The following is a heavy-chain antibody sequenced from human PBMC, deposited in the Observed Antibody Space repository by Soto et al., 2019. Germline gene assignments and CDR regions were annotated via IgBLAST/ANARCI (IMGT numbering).Heavy chain of an antibody. Sequence: QVQLVQSGAEVKKPGSSVKVSCKASGGTFSSYAISWVRQAPGQGLEWMGGIIPIFGTANYAQKFQGRVTITADESTSTAYMEPSSLRSEDAAVYYCARGEVYSSSWYGAFDIWGQGTMVTVSS. CDR2: IIPIFGTA. J-gene: IGHJ3*02. CDR3: ARGEVYSSSWYGAFDI. CDR1: GGTFSSYA. D-gene: IGHD6-13*01. V-gene: IGHV1-69*01.